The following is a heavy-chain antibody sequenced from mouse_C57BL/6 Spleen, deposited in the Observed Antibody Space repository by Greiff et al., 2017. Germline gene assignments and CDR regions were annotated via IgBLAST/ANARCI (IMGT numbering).Heavy chain of an antibody. CDR1: GFNIKDYY. CDR2: IDPEDGDT. CDR3: AGDYYGSSLFDY. Sequence: VQLQQSGAELVKPGASVKLSCTASGFNIKDYYLHWVKQRTEQGLEWIGRIDPEDGDTKYAPKFQGKATITADTSSNTAYLQLSSRTSEDTAVYYWAGDYYGSSLFDYWGQGTTLTVSS. V-gene: IGHV14-2*01. J-gene: IGHJ2*01. D-gene: IGHD1-1*01.